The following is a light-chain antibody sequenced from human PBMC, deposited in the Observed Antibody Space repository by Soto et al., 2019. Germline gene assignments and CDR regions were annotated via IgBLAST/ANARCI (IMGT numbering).Light chain of an antibody. CDR3: SSYTGGSTYV. V-gene: IGLV2-14*01. CDR2: DVS. CDR1: SSDIGGYKY. Sequence: QSVLAQPASVSGSPGQSITISCTGASSDIGGYKYVSWYQQHPGKASKLMIYDVSNRPSGVSNRFSGSKSGNTATLTISGLQGEDEAEYYCSSYTGGSTYVFGTGTKVTVL. J-gene: IGLJ1*01.